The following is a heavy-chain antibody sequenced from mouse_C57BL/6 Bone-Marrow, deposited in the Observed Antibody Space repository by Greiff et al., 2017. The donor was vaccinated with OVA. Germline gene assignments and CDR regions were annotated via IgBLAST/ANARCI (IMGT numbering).Heavy chain of an antibody. CDR2: ISYSGST. J-gene: IGHJ1*03. D-gene: IGHD1-1*01. CDR3: ARDRGGSSYYWYFDV. CDR1: GYSITSGYD. V-gene: IGHV3-1*01. Sequence: VQLQQSGPGMVKPSQSLSLTCTVTGYSITSGYDWHWIRHFPGNKLEWVGYISYSGSTNYNPSLKSRIPFTHDKSKNHFFLKLHSVPTGDTATYSCARDRGGSSYYWYFDVWGTGTTVTVSS.